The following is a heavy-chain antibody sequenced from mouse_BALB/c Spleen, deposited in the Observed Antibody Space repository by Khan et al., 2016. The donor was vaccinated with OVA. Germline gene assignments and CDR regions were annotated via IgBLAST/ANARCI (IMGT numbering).Heavy chain of an antibody. V-gene: IGHV1S137*01. CDR1: GYTFTDYT. Sequence: QVQLQESGAELVRPGDSVKISCKGSGYTFTDYTMHWVRQSHAMGLEWIGIISTYYGHATYNQEFKDKATLTVDKSSSTAYMELARLTSEDSAIYYCAREGGGTSFAYWGQGTLVTVSS. CDR2: ISTYYGHA. CDR3: AREGGGTSFAY. J-gene: IGHJ3*01. D-gene: IGHD1-1*01.